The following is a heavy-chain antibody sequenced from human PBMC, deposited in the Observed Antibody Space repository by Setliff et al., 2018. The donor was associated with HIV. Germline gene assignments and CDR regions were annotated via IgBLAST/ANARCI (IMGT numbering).Heavy chain of an antibody. CDR1: GITVSGIY. Sequence: PGGSLRISCVASGITVSGIYMTWVRQPPGKGLEWIGSVFYSGGSYYTPSLKSRVTISVDTSRNQFFLKLSSLTAADTAVYFCARRSDWFDPWGQGTLVTVSS. J-gene: IGHJ5*02. V-gene: IGHV4-38-2*01. CDR3: ARRSDWFDP. CDR2: VFYSGGS.